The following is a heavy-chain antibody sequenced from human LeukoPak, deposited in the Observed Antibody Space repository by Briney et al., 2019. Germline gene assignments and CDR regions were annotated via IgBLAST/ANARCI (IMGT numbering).Heavy chain of an antibody. Sequence: PSETLSLTCTVSGVSVSSGSYYWSWIRQPPGKGLEWIGYIYYSGSTNYNPSLKSRVTISVDTSKNQFSLKLSSVTAADTAVYYCASATYYGSGTEYFQHWGQGTLVTVSS. D-gene: IGHD3-10*01. CDR3: ASATYYGSGTEYFQH. CDR1: GVSVSSGSYY. J-gene: IGHJ1*01. CDR2: IYYSGST. V-gene: IGHV4-61*01.